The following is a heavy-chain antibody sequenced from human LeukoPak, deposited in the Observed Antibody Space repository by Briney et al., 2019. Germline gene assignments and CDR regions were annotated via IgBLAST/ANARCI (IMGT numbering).Heavy chain of an antibody. CDR2: IYYSGST. V-gene: IGHV4-39*07. D-gene: IGHD3-22*01. J-gene: IGHJ3*02. Sequence: SETLSLTCTVSGGSISSSSYYWGWIRQPPGKGLEWIGNIYYSGSTNYNPSLKSRVTISVDTSKKQFSLKVTSVTAADTAVYYCAREPPSGLTYAFDIWGQGTMVTVSS. CDR3: AREPPSGLTYAFDI. CDR1: GGSISSSSYY.